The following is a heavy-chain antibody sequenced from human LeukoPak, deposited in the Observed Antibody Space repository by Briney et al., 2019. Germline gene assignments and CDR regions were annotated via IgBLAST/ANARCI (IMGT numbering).Heavy chain of an antibody. CDR3: TPFDY. Sequence: PGGSLRLSCAASGFTFDDYAMHWVRQAPGKGLGWVSGISWNSGSIGYADSVKGRFTISRDNAKNSLYLQMNSLRAEDTAVYYCTPFDYWGQGTLVTVSS. V-gene: IGHV3-9*01. J-gene: IGHJ4*02. CDR1: GFTFDDYA. CDR2: ISWNSGSI.